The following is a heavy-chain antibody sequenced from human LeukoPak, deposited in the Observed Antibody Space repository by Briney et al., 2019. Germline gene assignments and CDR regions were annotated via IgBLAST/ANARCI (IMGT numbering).Heavy chain of an antibody. V-gene: IGHV3-74*01. CDR1: GFTFISYW. J-gene: IGHJ5*02. D-gene: IGHD1-26*01. CDR2: INSDESSI. CDR3: VRERLVGLGCFDP. Sequence: GGSLRLPCTASGFTFISYWMHWVRQVPGKGLVWVSRINSDESSISYADFVKGRFTISRDNARNTLYLQMNSLRPEDTAVYYCVRERLVGLGCFDPWGQGTQVTVSS.